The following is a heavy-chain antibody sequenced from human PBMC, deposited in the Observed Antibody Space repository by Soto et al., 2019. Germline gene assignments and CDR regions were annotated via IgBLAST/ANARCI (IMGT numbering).Heavy chain of an antibody. CDR1: GFTFSSYS. Sequence: LRLSCAASGFTFSSYSMNWVRQAPGKGLEWVSSISSSSSYIYYADSVKGRFTISRDNAKNSLYLQMNSLRAEDTAVYYCARGESVAVPYGDYGIHYYYYGMDVWGQGTTVTVSS. V-gene: IGHV3-21*01. J-gene: IGHJ6*02. CDR3: ARGESVAVPYGDYGIHYYYYGMDV. D-gene: IGHD4-17*01. CDR2: ISSSSSYI.